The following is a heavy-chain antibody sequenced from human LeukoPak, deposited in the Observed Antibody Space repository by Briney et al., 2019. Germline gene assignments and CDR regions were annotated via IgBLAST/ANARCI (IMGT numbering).Heavy chain of an antibody. CDR2: ITSTSSYK. D-gene: IGHD3-10*01. Sequence: GGSLRLSCAAPGFTFSNYNMNWVRQAPGKGLEWISSITSTSSYKFYADSVKGRFTISRDNAQNSLYLQMNSLRAEDTAVYYCARDVLWGGSGGDPNWFDPWGQGTLVTVSS. V-gene: IGHV3-21*01. CDR1: GFTFSNYN. CDR3: ARDVLWGGSGGDPNWFDP. J-gene: IGHJ5*02.